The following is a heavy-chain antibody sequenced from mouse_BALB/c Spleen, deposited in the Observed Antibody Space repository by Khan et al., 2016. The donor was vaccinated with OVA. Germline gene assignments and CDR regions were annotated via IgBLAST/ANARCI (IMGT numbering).Heavy chain of an antibody. CDR3: ARIYGGDFDY. Sequence: EVQLVESGPGLVKPSQSLSLTCTVTGYSITSDYAWNWLRQFPGNKLEWMGFISYSGNTNYNPSLKSRFSITRDTSKNQFFLQLNSVTTEDTATYYCARIYGGDFDYWGQGTTLTVSS. CDR1: GYSITSDYA. V-gene: IGHV3-2*02. D-gene: IGHD1-1*01. CDR2: ISYSGNT. J-gene: IGHJ2*01.